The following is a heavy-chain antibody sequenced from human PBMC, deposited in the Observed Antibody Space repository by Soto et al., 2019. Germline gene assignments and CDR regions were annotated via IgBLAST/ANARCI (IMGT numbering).Heavy chain of an antibody. CDR1: GFTFSSYE. CDR3: ARDGYSYGSPFDY. V-gene: IGHV3-48*03. J-gene: IGHJ4*02. Sequence: GGSLRLSCAASGFTFSSYEMNWVRQAPGKGLEWVSYISTSGDTKYYADSVKGRFTISRDNAKNSVYLQMNSLRAEDTAVYYCARDGYSYGSPFDYWGQGTLVTVSS. CDR2: ISTSGDTK. D-gene: IGHD5-18*01.